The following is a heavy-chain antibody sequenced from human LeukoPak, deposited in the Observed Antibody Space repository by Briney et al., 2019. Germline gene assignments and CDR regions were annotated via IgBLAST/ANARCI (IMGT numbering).Heavy chain of an antibody. CDR3: AKGPKENWYFDL. V-gene: IGHV3-9*03. CDR1: GFNFDDSA. J-gene: IGHJ2*01. Sequence: PGRSLILSCAASGFNFDDSAIHWVRQAPGKGLEWVSAMNWISDFKAYADSVKGRFTISRDNDKNSVHLQMNSLRPEDMAVYYCAKGPKENWYFDLWGRGTLVTVSS. CDR2: MNWISDFK.